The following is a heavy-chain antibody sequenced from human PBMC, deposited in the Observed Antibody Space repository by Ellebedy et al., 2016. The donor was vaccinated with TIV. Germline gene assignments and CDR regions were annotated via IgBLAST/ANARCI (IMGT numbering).Heavy chain of an antibody. Sequence: GESLKISCTASGFTFSTYVMHWVRQAPGKGLEWVGLIWFDGSDKHYADSVKGRFTISRDNSKNTLHLQMNSLRAEDTAMYYCAREKGYGYDYWGQGTLVTVSS. CDR1: GFTFSTYV. D-gene: IGHD5-18*01. CDR2: IWFDGSDK. V-gene: IGHV3-33*01. CDR3: AREKGYGYDY. J-gene: IGHJ4*02.